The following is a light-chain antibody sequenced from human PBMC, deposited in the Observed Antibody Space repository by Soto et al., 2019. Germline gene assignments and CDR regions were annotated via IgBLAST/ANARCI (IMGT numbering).Light chain of an antibody. CDR1: TSNIGSNS. V-gene: IGLV1-51*01. Sequence: QSVLTQPPSASGTPGQGVTISCSGSTSNIGSNSVSWYQQLPGTAPKLLIYDDNKRPSGIPDRFSGSKSGTSATLGITGFQTGDEADYYCGSWDSSLSAYVFGTGTKVTV. J-gene: IGLJ1*01. CDR3: GSWDSSLSAYV. CDR2: DDN.